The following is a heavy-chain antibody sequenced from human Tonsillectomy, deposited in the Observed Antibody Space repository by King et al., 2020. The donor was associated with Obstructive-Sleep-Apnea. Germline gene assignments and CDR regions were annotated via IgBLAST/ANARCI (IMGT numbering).Heavy chain of an antibody. V-gene: IGHV3-30*04. CDR3: ARVGAVAGTDYLFAYGMDV. CDR2: ISYDGSNK. CDR1: GFTFSSYA. D-gene: IGHD6-19*01. J-gene: IGHJ6*02. Sequence: VQLVESGGGVVQPGRSLRLSCAASGFTFSSYAMHWVRQAPGKGLEWVAVISYDGSNKYYADSVKGRFTISRDNSKNTLYLQMNSLRAEDTAVYYCARVGAVAGTDYLFAYGMDVWGQGTTVTVSS.